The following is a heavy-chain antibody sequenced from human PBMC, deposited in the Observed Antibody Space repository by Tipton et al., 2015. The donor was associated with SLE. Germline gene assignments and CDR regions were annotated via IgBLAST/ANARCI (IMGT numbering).Heavy chain of an antibody. CDR1: GFTFNTYA. Sequence: SLRLSCVASGFTFNTYAMSWVRQTPGKGLEWVSTFSGGIAPTYTADSVRGRFTISRDNSKNTLYLQMNSLRAEDTAVYYCAKGEGTFDYWGQGTLVTVSS. CDR3: AKGEGTFDY. J-gene: IGHJ4*02. V-gene: IGHV3-23*01. CDR2: FSGGIAPT.